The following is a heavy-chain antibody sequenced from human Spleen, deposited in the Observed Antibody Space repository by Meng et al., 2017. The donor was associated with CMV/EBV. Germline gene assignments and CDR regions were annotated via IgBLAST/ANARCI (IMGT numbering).Heavy chain of an antibody. CDR1: GLTFRSYA. J-gene: IGHJ6*02. V-gene: IGHV3-23*01. Sequence: GESLKISCAASGLTFRSYAMNWVRQAPGKGLDWVSSISGSGDDTYYADSVKGRFTISRDNSKNTLYSQMNSLRAEDTAVYYCARDIYGIDVWGQGTTVTVSS. CDR3: ARDIYGIDV. CDR2: ISGSGDDT.